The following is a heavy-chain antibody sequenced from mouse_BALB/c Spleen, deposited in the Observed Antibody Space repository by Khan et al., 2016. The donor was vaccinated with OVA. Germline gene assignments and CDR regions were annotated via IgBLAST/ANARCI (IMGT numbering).Heavy chain of an antibody. J-gene: IGHJ4*01. Sequence: VELLESGPGLVNPSQSLSLTCTVTGYSFTSYYAWYWNRQFPGNNLEWMGNINYSGSTNYNPAFKSQTSMTRDKSKNQFLLQLNSVTTEDTATYYCARDGSRYNYAMDYWGQGTTVTVSS. CDR3: ARDGSRYNYAMDY. D-gene: IGHD2-3*01. V-gene: IGHV3-2*02. CDR2: INYSGST. CDR1: GYSFTSYYA.